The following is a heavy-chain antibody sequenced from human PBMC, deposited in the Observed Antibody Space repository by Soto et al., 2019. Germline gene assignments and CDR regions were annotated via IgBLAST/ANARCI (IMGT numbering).Heavy chain of an antibody. V-gene: IGHV1-69*13. CDR3: ARASPSAAAGVYGMDV. D-gene: IGHD6-13*01. CDR1: GVTFSIYA. CDR2: IIPIFGTA. Sequence: AVKVFCKASGVTFSIYAISCLLQAPVQGLEWMGGIIPIFGTANYAQKFQGRVTITADESTSTAYMELSSLRSEDTAVYYCARASPSAAAGVYGMDVWGQGTTVTVSS. J-gene: IGHJ6*02.